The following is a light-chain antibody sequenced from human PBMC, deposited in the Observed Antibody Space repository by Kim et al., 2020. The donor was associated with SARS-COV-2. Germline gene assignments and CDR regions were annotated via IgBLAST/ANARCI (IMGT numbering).Light chain of an antibody. J-gene: IGLJ3*02. Sequence: GGTVTLTCGVSSGSVSTSYYPSWDQQTPGQPPRTLIYSTNTRSAGVPDRFSGSILGNKAALTITGAQADDESNYYCVLYMGTGIGVFGGGTQLTVL. CDR2: STN. CDR1: SGSVSTSYY. CDR3: VLYMGTGIGV. V-gene: IGLV8-61*01.